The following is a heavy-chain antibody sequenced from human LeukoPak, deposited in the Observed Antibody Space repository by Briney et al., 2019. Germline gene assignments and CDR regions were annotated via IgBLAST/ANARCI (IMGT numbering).Heavy chain of an antibody. Sequence: SGGSLRLSWSAAGFLFNHYGMHWVRQAPGKGLEWVAVIWSDGTNQYYADSVKGRFTISRDDSGNTVYLQMNSLRPEDTGVYYCARDAQRGFDYSNTLEYWGQGTPVTVST. J-gene: IGHJ4*02. D-gene: IGHD4-11*01. CDR3: ARDAQRGFDYSNTLEY. CDR1: GFLFNHYG. CDR2: IWSDGTNQ. V-gene: IGHV3-33*01.